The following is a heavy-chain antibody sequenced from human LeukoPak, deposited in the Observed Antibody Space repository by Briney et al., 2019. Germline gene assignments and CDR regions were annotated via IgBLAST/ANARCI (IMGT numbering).Heavy chain of an antibody. CDR2: IRYDGSNK. CDR1: GFTFSSYG. Sequence: GGSLRLSCAASGFTFSSYGMHWVRQAPGKGLEWVAFIRYDGSNKYYADSVKGRFTISRDNSKNTLYLQMNSLRAEDTAMYYCAKDGLGYCSITNCYLFDYWGQGTLVTVSS. D-gene: IGHD2-2*01. J-gene: IGHJ4*02. CDR3: AKDGLGYCSITNCYLFDY. V-gene: IGHV3-30*02.